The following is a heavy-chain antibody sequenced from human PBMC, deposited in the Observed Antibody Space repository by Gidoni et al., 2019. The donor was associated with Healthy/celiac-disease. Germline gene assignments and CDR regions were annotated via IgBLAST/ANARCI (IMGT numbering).Heavy chain of an antibody. CDR1: GFTFSSYS. D-gene: IGHD3-10*01. CDR3: ASDYHGYY. Sequence: EVRRVESGGGLVKPGGSLRLSCAAAGFTFSSYSMHWVRQAPGKGLEWVSSISRSSSDIYYADAVKGRFTISRDNAKNSLYLQTNSRRAEDTAVYYCASDYHGYYWGQGTLVTVAS. V-gene: IGHV3-21*01. CDR2: ISRSSSDI. J-gene: IGHJ4*02.